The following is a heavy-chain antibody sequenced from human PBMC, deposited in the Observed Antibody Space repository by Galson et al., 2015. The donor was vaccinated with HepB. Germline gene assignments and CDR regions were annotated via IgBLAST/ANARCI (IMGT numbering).Heavy chain of an antibody. CDR2: SSALT. J-gene: IGHJ3*01. D-gene: IGHD1-1*01. Sequence: SSALTTYADSVNGRFTISRDNAKNLLYLQMDSLRADDTAVYYCARDLSTTKRAFDVWGQGTVVTVSS. V-gene: IGHV3-11*06. CDR3: ARDLSTTKRAFDV.